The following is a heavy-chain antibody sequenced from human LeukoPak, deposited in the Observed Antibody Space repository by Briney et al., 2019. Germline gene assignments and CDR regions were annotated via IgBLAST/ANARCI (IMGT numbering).Heavy chain of an antibody. Sequence: PGGSLRLSCAASGFTFRSYWMSWVRQAPGKGLEWVANIKQDGSEKYYVDSVKGRFTISRDNAKNTLYLQMNSLRAEDTAVYYCAKSPVTNDYWGQGTLVTVSS. CDR2: IKQDGSEK. CDR1: GFTFRSYW. J-gene: IGHJ4*02. D-gene: IGHD4-11*01. CDR3: AKSPVTNDY. V-gene: IGHV3-7*03.